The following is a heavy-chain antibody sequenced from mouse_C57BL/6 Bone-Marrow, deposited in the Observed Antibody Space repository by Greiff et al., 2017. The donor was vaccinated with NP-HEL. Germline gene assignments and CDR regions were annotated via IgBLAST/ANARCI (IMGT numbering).Heavy chain of an antibody. CDR2: IWWDDDT. CDR1: GFSLSTFGMG. CDR3: ARIGPIYYYGSDYFDY. Sequence: QVTLKVSGPGILQPSQTLSLTCSFSGFSLSTFGMGVGWIRQPSGKGLEWLAHIWWDDDTYYNPALKSRLTISKDTSKNQVFLKIANVDTADTATYYCARIGPIYYYGSDYFDYWGQGTTLTVSS. J-gene: IGHJ2*01. D-gene: IGHD1-1*01. V-gene: IGHV8-8*01.